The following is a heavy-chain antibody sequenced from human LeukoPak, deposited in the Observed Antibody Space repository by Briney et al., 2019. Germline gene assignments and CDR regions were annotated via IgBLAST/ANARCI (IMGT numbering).Heavy chain of an antibody. V-gene: IGHV7-4-1*02. CDR1: GYTFTSYA. CDR3: ARDRWNYGNYYYYMDV. J-gene: IGHJ6*03. D-gene: IGHD1-7*01. Sequence: ASVKVSRKASGYTFTSYAMNWVRQAPGQGLEWMGWINTNTGNPTYAQGFTGRFVFSLDTSVSTAYLQISSLKAEDTAVYYCARDRWNYGNYYYYMDVWGKGTTVTVSS. CDR2: INTNTGNP.